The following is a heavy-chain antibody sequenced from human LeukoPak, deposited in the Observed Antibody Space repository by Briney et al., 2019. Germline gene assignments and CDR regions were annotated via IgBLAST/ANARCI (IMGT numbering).Heavy chain of an antibody. CDR2: IGGSGGST. J-gene: IGHJ4*02. Sequence: GGPLRLPCEASGFTFSRYAMSRVPQAPRKGLEWVSGIGGSGGSTYYVDSVKGRFTISRDNSKNTVYLQMNSLRAEDTAVYYCAKVPDDYGEKYYFDYWGQGTLVTVSS. CDR3: AKVPDDYGEKYYFDY. D-gene: IGHD4-17*01. V-gene: IGHV3-23*01. CDR1: GFTFSRYA.